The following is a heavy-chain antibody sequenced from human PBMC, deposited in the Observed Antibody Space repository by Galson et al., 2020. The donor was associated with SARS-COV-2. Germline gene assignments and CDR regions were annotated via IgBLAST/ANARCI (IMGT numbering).Heavy chain of an antibody. CDR1: GYSISAYW. CDR2: IYTADTDT. D-gene: IGHD3-9*01. J-gene: IGHJ6*02. CDR3: ARSILTGSYRDYDAMNV. Sequence: ESLKISCTSSGYSISAYWNAWVRPMPGKVLEWMGSIYTADTDTKYSPSFQGQVTISDDEASTTADLQLRILKSSDSAIYCCARSILTGSYRDYDAMNVWRQGTT. V-gene: IGHV5-51*01.